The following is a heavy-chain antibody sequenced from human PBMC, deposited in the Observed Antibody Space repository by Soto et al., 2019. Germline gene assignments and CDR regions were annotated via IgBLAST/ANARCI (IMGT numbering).Heavy chain of an antibody. Sequence: QVQLQQWGAGLLKPSETLSLTCAVYGGSFSGYYWSWIRQPPGKGLEWIGEINHSGSTNYNPSLKSRVTISVDTSKNRFSLKLSSVTAADTAVYYCARGGGIAAAGTRWFDPWGQGTLVTVSS. J-gene: IGHJ5*02. CDR3: ARGGGIAAAGTRWFDP. CDR2: INHSGST. CDR1: GGSFSGYY. V-gene: IGHV4-34*01. D-gene: IGHD6-13*01.